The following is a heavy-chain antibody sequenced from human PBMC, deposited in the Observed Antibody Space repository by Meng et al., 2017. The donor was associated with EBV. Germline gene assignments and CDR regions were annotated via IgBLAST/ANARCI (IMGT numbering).Heavy chain of an antibody. D-gene: IGHD6-19*01. CDR3: ARSRSSPDVPLDY. CDR1: GYTFTGYY. V-gene: IGHV1-2*06. J-gene: IGHJ4*02. CDR2: INPNSGGT. Sequence: GQRVQSGAEVKKPGASVKVSCKASGYTFTGYYMHWVRQAPGQGLEWMGRINPNSGGTNYAQKFQGRVTMTRDTSISTAYMELSRLRSDDTAVYYCARSRSSPDVPLDYWGQGILVTVSS.